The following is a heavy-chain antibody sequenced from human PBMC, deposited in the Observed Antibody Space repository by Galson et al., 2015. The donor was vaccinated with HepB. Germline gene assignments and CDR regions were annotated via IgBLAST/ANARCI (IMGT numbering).Heavy chain of an antibody. CDR1: GNPLPANN. Sequence: SVKVSGKPSGNPLPANNSHWGGKAPGKGLEGMGWTNLNSGGTNYAQKFQDRVTMTRDTSISTAYMELSRLRSDDTAVYYCASPRKDYYDSSGYYFTWGQGTLVTVSS. J-gene: IGHJ5*02. D-gene: IGHD3-22*01. CDR3: ASPRKDYYDSSGYYFT. CDR2: TNLNSGGT. V-gene: IGHV1-2*02.